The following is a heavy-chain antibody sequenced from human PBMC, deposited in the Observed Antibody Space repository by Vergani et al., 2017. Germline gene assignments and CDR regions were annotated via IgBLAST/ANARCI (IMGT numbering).Heavy chain of an antibody. CDR3: ARGDSSSSEGDYFDY. V-gene: IGHV3-21*01. J-gene: IGHJ4*02. D-gene: IGHD6-6*01. Sequence: EVQLVESGGGLVKPGGSLRLSCVAFGFTFTTYGMGWVRQAPGKGLEWVSSISSSGNYIYYTDSMKGRFTISRDNAKSSLSLQMNSLRAEDTAVYYCARGDSSSSEGDYFDYWGQGTLVTVSS. CDR2: ISSSGNYI. CDR1: GFTFTTYG.